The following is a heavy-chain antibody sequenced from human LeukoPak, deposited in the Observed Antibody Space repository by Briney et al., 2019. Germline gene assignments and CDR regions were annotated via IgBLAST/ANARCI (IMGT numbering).Heavy chain of an antibody. D-gene: IGHD3-22*01. CDR1: GGSISSYY. Sequence: SETLSLTCTVSGGSISSYYWNWIRQPPGKGLEWIGYIYYSGSTNYKPSLKSRVTISVDTSRNQFSLQLSSVTAADTAMYYCARRDSSGYYSFFDYWGQGTLVTVSS. CDR2: IYYSGST. J-gene: IGHJ4*02. CDR3: ARRDSSGYYSFFDY. V-gene: IGHV4-59*08.